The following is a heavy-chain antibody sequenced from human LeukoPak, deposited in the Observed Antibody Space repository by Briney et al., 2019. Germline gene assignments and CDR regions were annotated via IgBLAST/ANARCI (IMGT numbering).Heavy chain of an antibody. CDR2: IYSSGVT. CDR1: GFTVSNNY. J-gene: IGHJ4*02. CDR3: AREPSSGSVSSWYPLDY. D-gene: IGHD6-13*01. Sequence: GGSLRLSCAVSGFTVSNNYMDWVRQAPGKGLEWVSVIYSSGVTHYADSVKGRFSISRDNAKNLLYLQMNSLRVEDTAIYYCAREPSSGSVSSWYPLDYWGRGTLVTVSS. V-gene: IGHV3-53*01.